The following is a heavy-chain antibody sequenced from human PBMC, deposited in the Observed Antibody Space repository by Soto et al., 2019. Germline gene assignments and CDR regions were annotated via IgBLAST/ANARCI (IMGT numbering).Heavy chain of an antibody. CDR2: IYPGDSDT. CDR1: GYSFTSYW. CDR3: ARVGAIREYYFDY. D-gene: IGHD1-26*01. J-gene: IGHJ4*02. Sequence: PGESLKISCQGSGYSFTSYWIGWVRQMHGKGLEWMGIIYPGDSDTRYSPSFQGQVTISADKSISTAYLQWSSLKASDTAMYYCARVGAIREYYFDYWGQGTLVTVSS. V-gene: IGHV5-51*01.